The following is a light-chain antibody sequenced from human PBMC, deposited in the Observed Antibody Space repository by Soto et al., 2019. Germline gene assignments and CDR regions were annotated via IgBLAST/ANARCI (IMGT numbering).Light chain of an antibody. Sequence: SYELTQEPSVSVSQGQTARIARGRDKNAIKSVHWYQQRPGQAPVLVVYADRDRPSGIPELFSGSNPGNTDTLTISRVEAGDEADYYWQVWDYDTDHFVFGPWNKLPVL. CDR1: KNAIKS. CDR2: ADR. V-gene: IGLV3-21*02. J-gene: IGLJ1*01. CDR3: QVWDYDTDHFV.